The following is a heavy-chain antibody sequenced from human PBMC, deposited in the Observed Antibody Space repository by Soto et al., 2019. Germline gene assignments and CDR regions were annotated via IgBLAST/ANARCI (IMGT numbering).Heavy chain of an antibody. Sequence: GGSLRLSCAASGFTFSSYAMSWVRQAPGKGLERVSGISGGGTTTYYADSVKGRFTISRDNSKNTLYLQMTSLRAEDTGVYFCAKGRPVGVVVTGSLDYWGQGTLVTVSS. CDR3: AKGRPVGVVVTGSLDY. J-gene: IGHJ4*02. CDR1: GFTFSSYA. V-gene: IGHV3-23*01. D-gene: IGHD3-3*01. CDR2: ISGGGTTT.